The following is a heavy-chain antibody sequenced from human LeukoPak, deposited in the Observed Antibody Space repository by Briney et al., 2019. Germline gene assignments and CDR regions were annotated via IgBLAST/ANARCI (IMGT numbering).Heavy chain of an antibody. D-gene: IGHD2-2*01. J-gene: IGHJ5*02. CDR3: ARALVVPAAYRDDWFDP. Sequence: ASVKVSCKASGYTFTSYGISRVRQAPGQGLEWMGWISAYNGNTNYAQKLQGRVTMTTDTSTSTAYMELRSLRSDDTAVYYCARALVVPAAYRDDWFDPWGQGTLVTVSS. CDR2: ISAYNGNT. V-gene: IGHV1-18*01. CDR1: GYTFTSYG.